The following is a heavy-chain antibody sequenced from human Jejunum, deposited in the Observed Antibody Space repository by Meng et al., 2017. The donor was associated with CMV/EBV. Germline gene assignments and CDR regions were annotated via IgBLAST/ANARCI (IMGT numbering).Heavy chain of an antibody. Sequence: QVQPQESGPGLVNPPQTLSLTCSVSGGSIGSGDYYWSWIRQPPGKGLEWIGYIHDTGSTYYNPSLKSRVDISLGTSRNHFSLTLSSVTAEDTAVYSCARGSIFVSFDSWGQGTLVTVSS. J-gene: IGHJ4*02. CDR2: IHDTGST. V-gene: IGHV4-30-4*08. CDR1: GGSIGSGDYY. D-gene: IGHD3-3*01. CDR3: ARGSIFVSFDS.